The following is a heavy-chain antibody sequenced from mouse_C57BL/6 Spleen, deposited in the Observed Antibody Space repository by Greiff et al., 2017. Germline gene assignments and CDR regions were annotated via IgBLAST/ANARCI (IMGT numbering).Heavy chain of an antibody. Sequence: QVQLQQPGAELVRPGSSVKLSCKASGYTFTSYWMHWVKQRPIQGLEWIGNIDPSDSETHYNQKFKDKATLTVDKSSSPAYMQLSSLTSEDSAVYYCARYYYGSSEAMDYWGQGTSVTVSS. J-gene: IGHJ4*01. CDR3: ARYYYGSSEAMDY. V-gene: IGHV1-52*01. CDR2: IDPSDSET. CDR1: GYTFTSYW. D-gene: IGHD1-1*01.